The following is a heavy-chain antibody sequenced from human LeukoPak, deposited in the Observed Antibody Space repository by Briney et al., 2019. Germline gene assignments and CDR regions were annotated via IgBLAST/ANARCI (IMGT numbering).Heavy chain of an antibody. V-gene: IGHV1-2*02. D-gene: IGHD1-26*01. CDR1: GYTFTGYY. CDR3: ARYSGSYYRFDY. CDR2: INPNSGGT. J-gene: IGHJ4*02. Sequence: ASVKVSCKASGYTFTGYYMHWVRQAPGQGLEWMGWINPNSGGTNYAQKFQGRVTMTRDTSISTAYMELSRLRSDDTAVYYCARYSGSYYRFDYWGQETLVTVSS.